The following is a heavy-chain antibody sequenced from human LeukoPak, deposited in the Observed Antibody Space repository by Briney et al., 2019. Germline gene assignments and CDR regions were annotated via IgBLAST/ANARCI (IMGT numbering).Heavy chain of an antibody. CDR2: INTNSGGT. CDR1: GYTFNAYY. Sequence: ASVKVSCKASGYTFNAYYMHWVRQAPGYGLESMGWINTNSGGTDYAQKFQGRVTMTRDTSISTAYMEMSGLRSDDTAVYYCTRVKVAGGSEGFGPWGQGTLLTVSS. V-gene: IGHV1-2*02. J-gene: IGHJ5*02. CDR3: TRVKVAGGSEGFGP. D-gene: IGHD3-10*01.